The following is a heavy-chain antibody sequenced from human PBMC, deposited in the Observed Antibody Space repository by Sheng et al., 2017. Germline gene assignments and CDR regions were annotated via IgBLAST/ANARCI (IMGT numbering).Heavy chain of an antibody. V-gene: IGHV4-39*01. J-gene: IGHJ4*02. Sequence: QLQLQESGPGLVTPSETLSLTCTVSGDSIINSNCYWDWFRQPPGRGMEWIGSISYSGATYYNPSLNSRVTMSVDTSKSRFSVKLTSVTAADMAVYYCARRANRDGRGYHYIDYWGQGTLVTVSS. CDR1: GDSIINSNCY. CDR2: ISYSGAT. D-gene: IGHD3-22*01. CDR3: ARRANRDGRGYHYIDY.